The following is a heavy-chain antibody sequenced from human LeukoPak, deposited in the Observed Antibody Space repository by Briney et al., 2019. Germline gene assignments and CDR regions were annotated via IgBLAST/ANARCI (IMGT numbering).Heavy chain of an antibody. D-gene: IGHD6-19*01. CDR1: GYTFTNYH. Sequence: ASVKVSCKASGYTFTNYHMNWVRQAPGQGLEWMGIINPSGGSTTNAQRFQGRVTMTRDTSTSTVYMELSSLRSEDTAVYYCARFAVHRRLAVAGQFGLDYWGQGTLVTVSS. V-gene: IGHV1-46*01. CDR3: ARFAVHRRLAVAGQFGLDY. J-gene: IGHJ4*02. CDR2: INPSGGST.